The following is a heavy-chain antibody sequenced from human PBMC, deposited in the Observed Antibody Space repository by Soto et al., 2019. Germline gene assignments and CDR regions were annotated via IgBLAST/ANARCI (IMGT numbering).Heavy chain of an antibody. CDR3: AKKGGGDYILGY. D-gene: IGHD4-17*01. CDR1: RFSLSTNGVG. V-gene: IGHV2-5*02. Sequence: QITLKESGPTLVKPTQTLTLTCTFSRFSLSTNGVGVGWLRQPPGKALEWLALIYWDDSKEYSPSLKSRLTITKDTYRNQVVLTMTHMDPVDTATYGCAKKGGGDYILGYWGQGALVTVSS. CDR2: IYWDDSK. J-gene: IGHJ4*02.